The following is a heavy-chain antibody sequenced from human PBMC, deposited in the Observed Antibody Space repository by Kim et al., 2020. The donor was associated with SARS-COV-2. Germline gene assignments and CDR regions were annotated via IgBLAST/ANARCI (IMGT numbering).Heavy chain of an antibody. CDR2: IIPILGIP. Sequence: ASVKVSCKASGGAFSSYAISWVRQAPGQGLEWMGHIIPILGIPNYAQKFQGRVTITADKSTRRSYMEMNSLTSEDTAMYYCAGTGRDGYYSAGIWDNWG. CDR1: GGAFSSYA. D-gene: IGHD5-12*01. V-gene: IGHV1-69*10. CDR3: AGTGRDGYYSAGIWDN. J-gene: IGHJ4*01.